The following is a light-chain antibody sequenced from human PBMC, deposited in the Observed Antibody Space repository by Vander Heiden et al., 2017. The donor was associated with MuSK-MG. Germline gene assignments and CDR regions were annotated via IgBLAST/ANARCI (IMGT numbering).Light chain of an antibody. CDR3: QQRSNSWT. V-gene: IGKV3-11*01. J-gene: IGKJ1*01. CDR1: QSVSSY. CDR2: ETS. Sequence: EIVLTPSPATLSLSPGERATLSCRASQSVSSYLAWYQQKPGQAPRLLIYETSNRAKGIPDRFSGSGAGKDFTLTSSLREDEDFAVYYEQQRSNSWTFGQGTKVEIK.